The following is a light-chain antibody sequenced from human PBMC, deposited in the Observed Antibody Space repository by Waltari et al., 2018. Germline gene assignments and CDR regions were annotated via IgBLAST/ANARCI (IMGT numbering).Light chain of an antibody. Sequence: SSELTQDPAMSVALGQTVRITCQGDSLRRFYASWYQQKPGQAPVLVMYGKNNRPSGIPDRFSDSSSGNTASLTITGAQAEEEADYYCNSRDSSDNPVFGGGTKLTVL. CDR3: NSRDSSDNPV. CDR2: GKN. V-gene: IGLV3-19*01. J-gene: IGLJ2*01. CDR1: SLRRFY.